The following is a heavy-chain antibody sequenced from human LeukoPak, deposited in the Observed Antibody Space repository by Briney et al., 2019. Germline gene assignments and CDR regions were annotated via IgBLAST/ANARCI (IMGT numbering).Heavy chain of an antibody. CDR1: GFTSSTYW. Sequence: GSLRLSCAASGFTSSTYWMHWVRQAPGKGLEWVSSISSSSSYIYYADSVKGRFTISRDNAKNSLYLQMNSLRAEDTAVYYCARDLGVIAAEDFYYYYGMDVWGQGTTVTVSS. J-gene: IGHJ6*02. CDR3: ARDLGVIAAEDFYYYYGMDV. D-gene: IGHD6-13*01. V-gene: IGHV3-21*01. CDR2: ISSSSSYI.